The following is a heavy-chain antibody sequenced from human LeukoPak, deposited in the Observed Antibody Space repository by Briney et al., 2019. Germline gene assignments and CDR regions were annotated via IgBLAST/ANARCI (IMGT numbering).Heavy chain of an antibody. D-gene: IGHD3-22*01. V-gene: IGHV1-2*02. CDR1: GYTFTGYY. Sequence: ASVKVSCKASGYTFTGYYMHWVRQAPGQGLEWMGWINPNSGGTNYAQKFQGGVTMTRDTSISTAYMELSRLRSDDTAVYYCARDFVRYYDSSGYYYGYWGQGTLVTVSS. J-gene: IGHJ4*02. CDR3: ARDFVRYYDSSGYYYGY. CDR2: INPNSGGT.